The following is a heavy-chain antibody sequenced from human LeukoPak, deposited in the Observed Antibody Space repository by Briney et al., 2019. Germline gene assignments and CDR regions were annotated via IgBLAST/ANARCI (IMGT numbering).Heavy chain of an antibody. CDR1: GYTFTGYY. CDR3: ARALRYYDSSGYLGY. Sequence: ASVKVSCKASGYTFTGYYMHWVRQAPGQGLEWMGWINPNSGGTNYAQKFQGRVTMTRDTSISTAYVELSRLRSEDTAVYYCARALRYYDSSGYLGYWGQGTLVTVSS. V-gene: IGHV1-2*02. D-gene: IGHD3-22*01. CDR2: INPNSGGT. J-gene: IGHJ4*02.